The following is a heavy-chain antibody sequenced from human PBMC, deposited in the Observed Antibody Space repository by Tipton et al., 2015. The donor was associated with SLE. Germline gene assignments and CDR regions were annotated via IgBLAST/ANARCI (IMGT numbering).Heavy chain of an antibody. D-gene: IGHD1-26*01. Sequence: TLSLTCGVSGGSISHGGYSWSRIRQAPGKGLEWIGYIYDSVTTNYSPSLKSRATISMDTSKNLFSLRLTSVTAADTAVYYCARRSYAYYFDYWGQGILVTVSS. J-gene: IGHJ4*02. V-gene: IGHV4-30-2*01. CDR2: IYDSVTT. CDR1: GGSISHGGYS. CDR3: ARRSYAYYFDY.